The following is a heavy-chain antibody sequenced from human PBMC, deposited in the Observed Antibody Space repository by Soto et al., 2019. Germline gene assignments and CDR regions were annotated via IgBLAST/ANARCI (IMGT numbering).Heavy chain of an antibody. Sequence: PWWCMGLSRAACGVTFSSSVMAGARKTPGKGLEWVAVISYDGSNKYYADSVKGRFTISRDNSKNTLYLQMNSLRAEDTAVYYCADSSHDYYGMDVWGQGTTVTVSS. CDR1: GVTFSSSV. CDR3: ADSSHDYYGMDV. D-gene: IGHD6-6*01. J-gene: IGHJ6*02. CDR2: ISYDGSNK. V-gene: IGHV3-30*03.